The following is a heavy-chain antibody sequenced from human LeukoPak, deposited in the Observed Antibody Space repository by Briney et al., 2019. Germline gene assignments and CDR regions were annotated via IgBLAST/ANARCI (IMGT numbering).Heavy chain of an antibody. CDR3: ARARRYSYGLYYFDY. D-gene: IGHD5-18*01. CDR1: GGSISSGDYY. CDR2: IYYSGST. V-gene: IGHV4-30-4*08. J-gene: IGHJ4*02. Sequence: TLSLTCTVSGGSISSGDYYWSWIRQPPGKGLEWIGYIYYSGSTHYNPSLKSRVTISVDTSKNQFSLKLSSVTAADTAVYYCARARRYSYGLYYFDYWGQGTLVTVSS.